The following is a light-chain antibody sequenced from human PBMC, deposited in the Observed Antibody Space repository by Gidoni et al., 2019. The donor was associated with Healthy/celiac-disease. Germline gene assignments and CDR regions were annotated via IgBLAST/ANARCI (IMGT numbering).Light chain of an antibody. CDR3: QVWDSSSDHPSYV. Sequence: SYVLTQPPSVSVAPGKTARITCGGNNIGSKSVHWYQQKPGQAPVLVIYYDSDRPSGIPERFSGSNSGNPATLTISRVEAGDEADYYCQVWDSSSDHPSYVFGTGTKVTVL. CDR1: NIGSKS. J-gene: IGLJ1*01. CDR2: YDS. V-gene: IGLV3-21*04.